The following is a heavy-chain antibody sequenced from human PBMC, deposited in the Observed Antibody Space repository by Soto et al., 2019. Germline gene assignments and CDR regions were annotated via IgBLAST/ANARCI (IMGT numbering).Heavy chain of an antibody. CDR3: VRLIGNSWLDF. CDR2: TYYRSKWYN. V-gene: IGHV6-1*01. D-gene: IGHD1-26*01. Sequence: PPQTLSLTCAISGDSVSSSSVTWNWIRQSPSRGLEWLGRTYYRSKWYNDYAESVKSRITINPDTSKNQFSLHLNSVTPEDTAVYYCVRLIGNSWLDFWDQGTLVTVSS. J-gene: IGHJ5*01. CDR1: GDSVSSSSVT.